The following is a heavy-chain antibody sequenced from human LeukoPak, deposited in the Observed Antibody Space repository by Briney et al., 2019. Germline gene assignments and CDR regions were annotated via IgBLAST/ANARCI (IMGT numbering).Heavy chain of an antibody. Sequence: SETLSLTCTVSGGSISSYYWSWIRQPPGKGLEWIGYIYYSGSTNYNPSLKSRVTISVDTSKNQFSLKLSSVTAADTAVYYCARDARGNGMDVWGQGTTVAVSS. CDR2: IYYSGST. CDR3: ARDARGNGMDV. V-gene: IGHV4-59*01. CDR1: GGSISSYY. D-gene: IGHD3-16*01. J-gene: IGHJ6*02.